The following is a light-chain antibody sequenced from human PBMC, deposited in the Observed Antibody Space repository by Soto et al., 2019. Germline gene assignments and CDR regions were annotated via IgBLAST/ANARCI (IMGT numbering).Light chain of an antibody. J-gene: IGLJ1*01. CDR2: EVS. Sequence: QSVLTQPASVSGSPGQSITISCTVTSSDVGGYNYVSWYQLHPGKAPKLMVYEVSNRPSGVSNRFSGSKPGNTASLTISGLQAEDEADYYCSSYTSSTAYVFGTGTKVTLL. CDR3: SSYTSSTAYV. V-gene: IGLV2-14*01. CDR1: SSDVGGYNY.